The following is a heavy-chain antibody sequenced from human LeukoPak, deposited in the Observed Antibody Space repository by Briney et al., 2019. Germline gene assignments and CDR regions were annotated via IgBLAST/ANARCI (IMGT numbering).Heavy chain of an antibody. CDR3: ARAGNIVVVTATRFDY. CDR1: GYTFTSYG. Sequence: ASVEVSCKASGYTFTSYGISWVRQAPGQGLEWMGWISAYNGNTNYAQKLQGRVTMTTDTSTSTAYMELSSLRSEDTAVYYCARAGNIVVVTATRFDYWGQGTLVTVSS. D-gene: IGHD2-21*02. CDR2: ISAYNGNT. J-gene: IGHJ4*02. V-gene: IGHV1-18*01.